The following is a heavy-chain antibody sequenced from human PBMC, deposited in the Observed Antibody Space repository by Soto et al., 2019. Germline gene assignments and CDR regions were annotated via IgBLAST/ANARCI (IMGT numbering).Heavy chain of an antibody. D-gene: IGHD4-17*01. CDR1: GGSISRSSYY. V-gene: IGHV4-39*01. J-gene: IGHJ4*02. CDR2: IYYSGST. Sequence: QLQLPESGPGLVKPSETLSLTCTVSGGSISRSSYYWGWIRQPPGKGLEWIGSIYYSGSTYYNPSLNSRVTISVDTSKNQFSRKLSSVTAADTAVYYCARHDYGGFGLWGQGTLVTVSS. CDR3: ARHDYGGFGL.